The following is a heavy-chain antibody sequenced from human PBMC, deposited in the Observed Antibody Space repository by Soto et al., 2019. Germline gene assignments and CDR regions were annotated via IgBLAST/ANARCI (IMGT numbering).Heavy chain of an antibody. J-gene: IGHJ6*02. V-gene: IGHV4-39*01. CDR2: IYYSGST. D-gene: IGHD6-19*01. CDR1: GASISSSGYY. Sequence: PSETLSLTCTVSGASISSSGYYWGWIRQPPGKGQEWIGSIYYSGSTYYNPSLKSRVNISVETSKNQFSLKLSSVTAADTVVYYCTALYSSGWYEGGYYGMDVWGQGTTVT. CDR3: TALYSSGWYEGGYYGMDV.